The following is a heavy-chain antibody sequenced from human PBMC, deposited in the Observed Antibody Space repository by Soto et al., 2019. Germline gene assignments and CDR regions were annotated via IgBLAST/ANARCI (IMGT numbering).Heavy chain of an antibody. Sequence: QVQLVESGGGVVQPGRSLRLSCAASGFTFSSYGMHWVRQAPGKGLEWVAVIWYDGSNKYYADSVKGRFTISRDNSKNTLYLQMNSLRAEDTAVYYCATGADSSGYSFDYWGQGTLVTVSS. D-gene: IGHD3-22*01. J-gene: IGHJ4*02. V-gene: IGHV3-33*01. CDR1: GFTFSSYG. CDR2: IWYDGSNK. CDR3: ATGADSSGYSFDY.